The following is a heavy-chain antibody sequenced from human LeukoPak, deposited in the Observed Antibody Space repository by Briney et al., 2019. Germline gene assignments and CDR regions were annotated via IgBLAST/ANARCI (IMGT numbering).Heavy chain of an antibody. D-gene: IGHD3-10*01. Sequence: GGSLRLSCAASGFTFSSYGMHWVRQAPGKGLEWVAVISYDGSNKYYADPVKGRFTISRDNSKNTLYLQMNSLRAEDTAVYYCAKGDRYYGSGSYSYYYYGMDVWGQGTTVTVSS. CDR3: AKGDRYYGSGSYSYYYYGMDV. J-gene: IGHJ6*02. CDR1: GFTFSSYG. V-gene: IGHV3-30*18. CDR2: ISYDGSNK.